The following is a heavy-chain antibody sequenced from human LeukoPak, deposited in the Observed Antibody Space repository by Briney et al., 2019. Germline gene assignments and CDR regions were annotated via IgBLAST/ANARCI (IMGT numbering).Heavy chain of an antibody. D-gene: IGHD1-7*01. V-gene: IGHV6-1*01. Sequence: SQTLSLTCAISEDSVSSNSAAWNWIRQSPSRGLEWLGRTYYMSKWYNDYAVSVKSRITINPETSKNQFSLQLKSVTPEDTAVYYCARSHWNYDNWFDPWGQGTLVTVSP. CDR3: ARSHWNYDNWFDP. CDR1: EDSVSSNSAA. J-gene: IGHJ5*02. CDR2: TYYMSKWYN.